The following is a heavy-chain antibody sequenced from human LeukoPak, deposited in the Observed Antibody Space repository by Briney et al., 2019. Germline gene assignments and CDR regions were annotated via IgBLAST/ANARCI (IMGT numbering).Heavy chain of an antibody. CDR2: ISYDGSNK. Sequence: GGSLRLSCAASGFTFSSYGMHWVRQTPGKGLEWVAVISYDGSNKYYADSVKGRFTISRDNSKNTLYLQMNSLRAEDTAVYYCAKDRATVTYYYYYGMDVWGQGTTVTVSS. CDR1: GFTFSSYG. J-gene: IGHJ6*02. CDR3: AKDRATVTYYYYYGMDV. V-gene: IGHV3-30*18. D-gene: IGHD4-17*01.